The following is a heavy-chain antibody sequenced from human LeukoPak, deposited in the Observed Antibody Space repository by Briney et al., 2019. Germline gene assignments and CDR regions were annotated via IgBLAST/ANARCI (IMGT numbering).Heavy chain of an antibody. V-gene: IGHV1-2*02. D-gene: IGHD5-18*01. J-gene: IGHJ4*02. CDR3: ARGGIQLWFLVDY. CDR2: INPNSGGT. Sequence: AASVKVSFKASGYTFTGYFMHWVRQAPGQGLEWMGWINPNSGGTNYAQKFQGRVTMTRDTSISTAYMELSSLRSDDTAVYYCARGGIQLWFLVDYWGQGTLVTVSS. CDR1: GYTFTGYF.